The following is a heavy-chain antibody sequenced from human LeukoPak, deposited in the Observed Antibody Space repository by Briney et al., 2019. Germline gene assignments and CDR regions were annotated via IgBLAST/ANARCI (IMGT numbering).Heavy chain of an antibody. Sequence: SETLSLTCAVYGGSFSGYYWSWIRQPPGKGLEWIGEINHSGSTNYNPSLKSRVTISVDTSKNQFSLKLSSATAADTAVYYCARKGAQGQLWLGPRLYYFDYWGQGTLVTVSS. V-gene: IGHV4-34*01. D-gene: IGHD5-18*01. CDR2: INHSGST. CDR3: ARKGAQGQLWLGPRLYYFDY. J-gene: IGHJ4*02. CDR1: GGSFSGYY.